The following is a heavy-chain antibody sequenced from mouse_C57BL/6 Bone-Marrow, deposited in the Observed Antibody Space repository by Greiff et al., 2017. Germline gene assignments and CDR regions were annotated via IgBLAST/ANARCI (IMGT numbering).Heavy chain of an antibody. V-gene: IGHV1-54*01. Sequence: VQLQQSGAELVRPGTSVKVSCKASGYAFTNYLIEWVKQRPGQGLEWIGVINPGSGGTNYNEKFKGKATLTADKSSSTAYMQLSSLTSADSAVYFCARYPYTTMDYWGQGTSVTVSS. J-gene: IGHJ4*01. D-gene: IGHD2-10*01. CDR1: GYAFTNYL. CDR2: INPGSGGT. CDR3: ARYPYTTMDY.